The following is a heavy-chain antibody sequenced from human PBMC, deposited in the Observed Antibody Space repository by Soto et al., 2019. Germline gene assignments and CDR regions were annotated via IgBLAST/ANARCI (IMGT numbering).Heavy chain of an antibody. CDR1: VFTFISYA. V-gene: IGHV3-23*01. J-gene: IGHJ4*02. CDR2: ISGSGGST. CDR3: AKAPAWYSSGWYEAH. D-gene: IGHD6-19*01. Sequence: PGWSLRLSCAASVFTFISYAMSWVRQAPGKGLEWVSAISGSGGSTYYADSVKGRFTISRDNSKNTLYLQMNSLRAEDTAVYYCAKAPAWYSSGWYEAHWGQGTLVTVSS.